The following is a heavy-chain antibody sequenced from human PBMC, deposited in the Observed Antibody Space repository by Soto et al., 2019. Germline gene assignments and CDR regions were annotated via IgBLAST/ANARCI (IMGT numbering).Heavy chain of an antibody. J-gene: IGHJ6*02. CDR3: VRERGLSSFYGMDV. D-gene: IGHD3-10*01. Sequence: GSLRLSCEASGFTLTTYTMNWVRQASGKGLEWVSSITSSSGHIYYADSVKGRFTISRDNARNSLYLQMNSLRAEDTAVYYCVRERGLSSFYGMDVWGQGTTVTVSS. V-gene: IGHV3-21*01. CDR1: GFTLTTYT. CDR2: ITSSSGHI.